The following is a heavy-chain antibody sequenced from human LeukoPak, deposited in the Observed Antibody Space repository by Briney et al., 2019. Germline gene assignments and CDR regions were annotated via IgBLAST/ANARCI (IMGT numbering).Heavy chain of an antibody. V-gene: IGHV4-59*08. CDR3: ARSSLYYDILTGYYDWDYYGMDV. CDR2: IYYSGST. Sequence: SETLSLTCTVSGGSISSYYWSWIRQPPGKGLEWIGYIYYSGSTNYNPSLKSRVTISVDTSKNQFSLKLSSVTAADSAVYYCARSSLYYDILTGYYDWDYYGMDVWGKGTTVTVSS. CDR1: GGSISSYY. J-gene: IGHJ6*04. D-gene: IGHD3-9*01.